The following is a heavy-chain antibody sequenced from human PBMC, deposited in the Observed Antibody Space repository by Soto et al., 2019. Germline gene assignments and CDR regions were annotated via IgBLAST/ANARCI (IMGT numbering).Heavy chain of an antibody. Sequence: SETLSLTCAISGDSVSNNSVAWNWVRQSPSRGLEWLGRTYYRSKWHYDYAPSVRSRITINPDTSKNHFSLQLNSVSPEDAAVYYCARTLRGRGVKYFDDWGQGTLVTVSS. D-gene: IGHD3-10*01. CDR2: TYYRSKWHY. J-gene: IGHJ4*02. CDR1: GDSVSNNSVA. CDR3: ARTLRGRGVKYFDD. V-gene: IGHV6-1*01.